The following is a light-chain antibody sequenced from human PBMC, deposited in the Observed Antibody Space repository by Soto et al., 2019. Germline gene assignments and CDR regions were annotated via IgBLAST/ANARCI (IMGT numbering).Light chain of an antibody. V-gene: IGLV7-46*01. CDR2: DTS. Sequence: QAVVTQGPSLTVSPGGTVTLTCGSSTGAVTSNHHPYWFQQKAGQAPRTLIYDTSNKHSWTPARFSGSLLGDKAALTLSGAQPEDEAQYYCLLSYNAARVFGGGTQLTVL. CDR1: TGAVTSNHH. CDR3: LLSYNAARV. J-gene: IGLJ2*01.